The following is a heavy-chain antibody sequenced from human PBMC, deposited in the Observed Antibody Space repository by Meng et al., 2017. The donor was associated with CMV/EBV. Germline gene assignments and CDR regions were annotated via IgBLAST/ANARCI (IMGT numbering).Heavy chain of an antibody. CDR1: GGSFSGYY. CDR2: INHSGST. Sequence: SQTLSLTCAVYGGSFSGYYWSWIRQPPGKGLEWIGEINHSGSTNYNPSLKSRVTISVDTSKNQFSLKLSSVTAAGTAVYYCARRPLYIVVVPAARNWFDPWGQGTLVTVSS. V-gene: IGHV4-34*01. D-gene: IGHD2-2*01. CDR3: ARRPLYIVVVPAARNWFDP. J-gene: IGHJ5*02.